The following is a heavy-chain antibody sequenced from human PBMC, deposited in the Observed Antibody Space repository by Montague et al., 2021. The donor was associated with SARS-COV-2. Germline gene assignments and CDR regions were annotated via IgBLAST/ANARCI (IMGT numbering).Heavy chain of an antibody. CDR2: CNQSGRTT. V-gene: IGHV4-34*01. Sequence: SETLSLTCAVYGGSLTSNYWTWVRQAPGTGLEWIGECNQSGRTTPYNPSLLGRVTISVDMSRNQVFLTLNSVTVADTAVYYCAGVPLYFDGFDFWGQGDLVTVAS. CDR1: GGSLTSNY. D-gene: IGHD2-2*02. J-gene: IGHJ4*02. CDR3: AGVPLYFDGFDF.